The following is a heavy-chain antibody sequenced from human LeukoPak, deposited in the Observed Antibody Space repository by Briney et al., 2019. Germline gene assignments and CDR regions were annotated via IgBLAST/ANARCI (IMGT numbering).Heavy chain of an antibody. Sequence: GGSLRLSCAASGFIFKNYAMAWVRQPPGKGLEWVSVSSGSGTHTYYAASVKGRFTISRDNSNNTLYLQMNSLRAEDTAVYCCAKVDIMVRGVIGKIDYWGQGTLVTVSS. V-gene: IGHV3-23*01. D-gene: IGHD3-10*01. CDR3: AKVDIMVRGVIGKIDY. CDR2: SSGSGTHT. J-gene: IGHJ4*02. CDR1: GFIFKNYA.